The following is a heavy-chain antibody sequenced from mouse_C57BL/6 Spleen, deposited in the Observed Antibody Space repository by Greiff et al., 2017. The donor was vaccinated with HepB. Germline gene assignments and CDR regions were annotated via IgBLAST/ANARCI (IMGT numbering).Heavy chain of an antibody. D-gene: IGHD1-1*01. J-gene: IGHJ1*03. CDR2: IYPRDGST. Sequence: VKLMESGPELVKPGASVKLSCKASGYTFTSYDINWVKQRPGQGLEWIGWIYPRDGSTKYNEKFKGKATLTVDTSSSTAYMELHSLTSEDSAVYFCARLPHYYGSSYRYFYVWGTGTTVTVSS. CDR3: ARLPHYYGSSYRYFYV. V-gene: IGHV1-85*01. CDR1: GYTFTSYD.